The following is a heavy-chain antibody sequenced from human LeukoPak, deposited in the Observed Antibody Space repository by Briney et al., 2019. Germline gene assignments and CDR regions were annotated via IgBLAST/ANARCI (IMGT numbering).Heavy chain of an antibody. D-gene: IGHD4-23*01. CDR3: ASGGYGGPPV. J-gene: IGHJ4*02. CDR2: ISSSSSYI. Sequence: PGGSLRLSCAASGFTLSSYSMNWVRQAPGKGLEWVSSISSSSSYIYYADSVKGRFTISRDNAKNSLYLQTNSLRAEDTAVYYCASGGYGGPPVWGQGTLVTVSS. V-gene: IGHV3-21*01. CDR1: GFTLSSYS.